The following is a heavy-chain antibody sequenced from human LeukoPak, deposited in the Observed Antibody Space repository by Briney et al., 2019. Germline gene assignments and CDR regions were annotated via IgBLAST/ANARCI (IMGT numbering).Heavy chain of an antibody. CDR1: GYTFTSYG. D-gene: IGHD3-10*01. CDR3: ARDRFGEFTIDY. Sequence: ASVKVSCKASGYTFTSYGISWVRQAPGQGLEWMGWISAYNGKTNYAQKLQGRVTMTTDTSTSTAYMELRTLRSDDTAVYYCARDRFGEFTIDYWGQGTLVTVSS. J-gene: IGHJ4*02. CDR2: ISAYNGKT. V-gene: IGHV1-18*04.